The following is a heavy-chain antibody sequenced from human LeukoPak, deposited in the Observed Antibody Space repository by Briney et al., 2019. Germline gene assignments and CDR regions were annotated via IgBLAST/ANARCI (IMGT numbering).Heavy chain of an antibody. V-gene: IGHV5-51*01. CDR2: IHPGDSDT. Sequence: GASLKISCKVSGSRFTSYWIGWVRQMPGKGLEWMGIIHPGDSDTRYSPSFQGLVTISADKSISTAYLQWSSLKASDTAMYYCARQGGYTVYDDFDHWGQGTLVTVSS. CDR3: ARQGGYTVYDDFDH. D-gene: IGHD5/OR15-5a*01. CDR1: GSRFTSYW. J-gene: IGHJ4*02.